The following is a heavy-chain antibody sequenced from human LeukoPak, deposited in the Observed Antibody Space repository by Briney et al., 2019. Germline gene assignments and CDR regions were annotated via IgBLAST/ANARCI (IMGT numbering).Heavy chain of an antibody. D-gene: IGHD6-19*01. CDR2: IYYSGST. CDR3: ASALSVADPFDY. V-gene: IGHV4-59*01. CDR1: GVSIRSYY. J-gene: IGHJ4*02. Sequence: SETLSLTCIVSGVSIRSYYWSWIRQPPGKGLEWIGYIYYSGSTNYNPSLKSRVTISVDTSKNQFSLKLSSVTAADTAVYYCASALSVADPFDYWGQGTLVTVSS.